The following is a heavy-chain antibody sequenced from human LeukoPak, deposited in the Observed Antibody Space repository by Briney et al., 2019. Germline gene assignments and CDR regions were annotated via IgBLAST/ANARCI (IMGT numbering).Heavy chain of an antibody. Sequence: SETLSLTCAVSGGSFSGYYWTWIRQPPGKGLEWIGEINYSGSTNYNTSLKSRVTISVDTSKNQLSLKLRSVTAADTAVYYCARNLSAGTGNTYAYWGQGTLVTVSS. J-gene: IGHJ4*02. V-gene: IGHV4-34*01. D-gene: IGHD1-1*01. CDR3: ARNLSAGTGNTYAY. CDR2: INYSGST. CDR1: GGSFSGYY.